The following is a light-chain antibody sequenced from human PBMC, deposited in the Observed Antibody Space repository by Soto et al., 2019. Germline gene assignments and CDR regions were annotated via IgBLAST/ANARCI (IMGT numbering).Light chain of an antibody. V-gene: IGKV3-20*01. CDR3: QQYGSSRWT. CDR1: QSVSSSY. CDR2: GAS. Sequence: EIVFTQSPATLSVSTGEGATLSCRASQSVSSSYLAWYQQKPGQAPRLLIYGASSRATGIPGRFSGSGSGTDFTLPISRLEPEDFAVYYCQQYGSSRWTFAQGTKV. J-gene: IGKJ1*01.